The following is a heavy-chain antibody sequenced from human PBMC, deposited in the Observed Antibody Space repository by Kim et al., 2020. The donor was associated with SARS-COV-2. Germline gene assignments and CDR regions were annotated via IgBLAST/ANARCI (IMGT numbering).Heavy chain of an antibody. CDR3: VRGLGESIMDV. Sequence: STYSADSVKGRFTISRDNSKNTLYLQMTGLRAEDTAVYYCVRGLGESIMDVWGQGTPVTVSS. J-gene: IGHJ6*02. CDR2: ST. D-gene: IGHD2-21*01. V-gene: IGHV3-23*01.